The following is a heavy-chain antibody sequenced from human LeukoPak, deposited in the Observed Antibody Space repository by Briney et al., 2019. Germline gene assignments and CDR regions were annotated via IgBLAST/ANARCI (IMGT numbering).Heavy chain of an antibody. V-gene: IGHV4-59*01. CDR1: GGSISSYY. CDR3: AREVLTSGAFDY. J-gene: IGHJ4*02. Sequence: SETLSLTCSVSGGSISSYYWSWIRQPPGRGLEWIGYTFYTGSTNYNPSLKSRVTISLDTSRSQFSLKLSSVTAADTAVYYCAREVLTSGAFDYWGQGTLVTVSS. D-gene: IGHD3-9*01. CDR2: TFYTGST.